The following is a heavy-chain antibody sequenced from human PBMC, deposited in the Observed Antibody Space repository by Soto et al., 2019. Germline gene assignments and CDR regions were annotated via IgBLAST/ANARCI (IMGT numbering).Heavy chain of an antibody. D-gene: IGHD3-10*01. CDR1: VLTFSKYG. CDR3: ARAYYFGSGTSYTLYY. J-gene: IGHJ4*02. CDR2: ISDDGVSK. V-gene: IGHV3-30*03. Sequence: PGWSLRLSCAASVLTFSKYGMHWCRQAPGKGLEWVAVISDDGVSKYYADSVQGRFTISRDNSESVVLLQMNSLRPDDTALYFCARAYYFGSGTSYTLYYWGQGTQVTVSS.